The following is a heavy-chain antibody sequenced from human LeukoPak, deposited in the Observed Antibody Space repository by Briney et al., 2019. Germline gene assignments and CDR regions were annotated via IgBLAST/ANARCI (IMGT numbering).Heavy chain of an antibody. D-gene: IGHD4-4*01. CDR3: AREDSKVNYYGMDV. J-gene: IGHJ6*02. V-gene: IGHV3-30-3*01. CDR1: GFTFSSYA. Sequence: GRSLRLSCAASGFTFSSYAMHWVRQAPGKGLEWVAVISYDGSNKYYADSVKGRFTISRDNSKNTLYLQMNSLRAEDTAVYYCAREDSKVNYYGMDVWGQGTTVTVSS. CDR2: ISYDGSNK.